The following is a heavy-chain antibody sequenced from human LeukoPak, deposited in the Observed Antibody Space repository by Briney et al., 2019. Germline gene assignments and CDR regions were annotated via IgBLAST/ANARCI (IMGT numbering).Heavy chain of an antibody. CDR3: ATSIMPRTVIIFGTYYLDY. CDR1: GYTFTSYY. Sequence: ASVKVSCKASGYTFTSYYMHWVRQAPGQGLEWMGIINPSGGSTSYAQKFQGRVTITADESTSTAYMELSSLRSDDTAVYYCATSIMPRTVIIFGTYYLDYWGQGTLVTVSS. J-gene: IGHJ4*02. CDR2: INPSGGST. V-gene: IGHV1-46*01. D-gene: IGHD3-10*01.